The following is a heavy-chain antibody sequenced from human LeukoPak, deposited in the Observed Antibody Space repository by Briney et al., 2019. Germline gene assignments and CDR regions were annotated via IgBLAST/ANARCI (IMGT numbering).Heavy chain of an antibody. CDR3: ARGAWELLVGWFDP. CDR1: GGSISSGSYY. J-gene: IGHJ5*02. CDR2: IYTSGST. Sequence: SETLSLTCTVSGGSISSGSYYWTWIRQPAGKVLEWIGRIYTSGSTNYNPSLKSRVTISVDTSKNQLSLKLSSVTAADTAVYYCARGAWELLVGWFDPWGQGTLVTVSS. V-gene: IGHV4-61*02. D-gene: IGHD1-26*01.